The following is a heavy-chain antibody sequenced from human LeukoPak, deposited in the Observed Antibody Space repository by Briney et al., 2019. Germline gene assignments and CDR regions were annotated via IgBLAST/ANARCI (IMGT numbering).Heavy chain of an antibody. J-gene: IGHJ6*02. CDR2: FDPEDGET. V-gene: IGHV1-24*01. CDR3: ARLWMYDYSNRSPMDV. Sequence: ASVKVSCKVSGYTLTELSMHWVRQAPGKGLEWMGGFDPEDGETIYAQKFQGRVTMTEDTSTDTAYMELSSLRSDDTAVYYCARLWMYDYSNRSPMDVWGQGTTVTVSS. CDR1: GYTLTELS. D-gene: IGHD4-11*01.